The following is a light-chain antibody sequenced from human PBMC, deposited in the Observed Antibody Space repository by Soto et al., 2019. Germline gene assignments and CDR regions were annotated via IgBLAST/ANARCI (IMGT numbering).Light chain of an antibody. CDR2: DAS. CDR3: QQFSNGPSMYT. J-gene: IGKJ2*01. Sequence: EIVLTQSPVTLSLSPGDRATLSCRASQSVSTSLSWYQQKPGQAPRLLIYDASRRATGIPARFRGSGSGTDFTLTISSLEPEDFAVYYCQQFSNGPSMYTFGQGTKVEIK. V-gene: IGKV3-11*01. CDR1: QSVSTS.